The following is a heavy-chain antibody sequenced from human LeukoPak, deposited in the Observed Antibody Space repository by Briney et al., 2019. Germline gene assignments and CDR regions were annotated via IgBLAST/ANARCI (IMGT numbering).Heavy chain of an antibody. CDR1: GYTFATLG. Sequence: ASVKVSCKASGYTFATLGITWVRQAPGQGLEWMGRISANNSDTKYAQKLQGRVTMTTDTSTSTAYMELRSLRSDDTAVYYCARGTSAAYWGQGTLVTVSS. J-gene: IGHJ4*02. CDR3: ARGTSAAY. D-gene: IGHD2-8*01. V-gene: IGHV1-18*01. CDR2: ISANNSDT.